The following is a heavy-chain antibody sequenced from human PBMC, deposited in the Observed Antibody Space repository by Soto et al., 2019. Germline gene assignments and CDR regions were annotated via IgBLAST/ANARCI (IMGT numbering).Heavy chain of an antibody. J-gene: IGHJ3*02. Sequence: ASVKVSCKASGYTFTGYYMHWVRQAPGQGLEWMGWINPNSGGTNYAQKFQGWVTMTRDTSISTAYMELSGLRSDDTAVYYCARDSVRILSYNCNAGRGGAFDIWGQGTMVTVSS. CDR2: INPNSGGT. CDR1: GYTFTGYY. CDR3: ARDSVRILSYNCNAGRGGAFDI. V-gene: IGHV1-2*04. D-gene: IGHD1-20*01.